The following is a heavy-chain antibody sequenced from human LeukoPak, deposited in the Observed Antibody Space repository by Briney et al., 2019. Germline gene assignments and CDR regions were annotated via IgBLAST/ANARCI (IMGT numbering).Heavy chain of an antibody. J-gene: IGHJ4*02. CDR1: GGSFSGYY. Sequence: SETLSLTCAVHGGSFSGYYWSWIRQPAGKGLEWIGRIYTSGSTNYNPSLKSRVSISVDTSNNQFSLKQFSLKVTSVTAADTAVYYCAREDEGFFDYWGQGTLVTVSS. CDR2: IYTSGST. V-gene: IGHV4-4*07. CDR3: AREDEGFFDY.